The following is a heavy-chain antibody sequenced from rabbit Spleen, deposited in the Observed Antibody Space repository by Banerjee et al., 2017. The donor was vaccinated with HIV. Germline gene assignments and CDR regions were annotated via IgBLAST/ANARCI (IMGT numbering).Heavy chain of an antibody. CDR1: GFSFSDRDV. Sequence: QEQLVESGGGLVKPEGSLTLTCKASGFSFSDRDVMCWVRRAPGKGLEWIACINTATGKAVYASWAKGRFTISKTSSTTVTLQMTSLTAADTATYFCVRDRANIGGDYGPYYFDLWGQGTLVTVS. D-gene: IGHD2-1*01. J-gene: IGHJ4*01. CDR2: INTATGKA. V-gene: IGHV1S45*01. CDR3: VRDRANIGGDYGPYYFDL.